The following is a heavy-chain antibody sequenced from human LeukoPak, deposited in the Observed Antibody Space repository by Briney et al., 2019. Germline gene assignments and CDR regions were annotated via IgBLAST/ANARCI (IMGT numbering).Heavy chain of an antibody. V-gene: IGHV4-31*03. CDR1: GGSISSGGYY. Sequence: SQTLSLTCTVSGGSISSGGYYWSWIRQHPGKGLEWIGYIYYSGSTYYNPSLKSRVTISVDTSKNQFSLKLSSVTAADTAVYYCARGLRSMVRGVIISGYYFDYWGQGTLVTVSS. D-gene: IGHD3-10*01. CDR3: ARGLRSMVRGVIISGYYFDY. CDR2: IYYSGST. J-gene: IGHJ4*02.